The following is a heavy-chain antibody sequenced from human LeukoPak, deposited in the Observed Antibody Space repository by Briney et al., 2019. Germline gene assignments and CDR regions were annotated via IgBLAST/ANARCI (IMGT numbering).Heavy chain of an antibody. D-gene: IGHD2-2*03. Sequence: NPGGSLRLSCAASGFTFISYSMNWVRQAPGKGLEWVSSISSSSSYIYYADSVKGRFTISIDNAKNSLYLQMNSLRAEDTAVYYCARRVGYCSSTSCYAGDYWGQGTLVTVSS. J-gene: IGHJ4*02. CDR3: ARRVGYCSSTSCYAGDY. CDR1: GFTFISYS. V-gene: IGHV3-21*01. CDR2: ISSSSSYI.